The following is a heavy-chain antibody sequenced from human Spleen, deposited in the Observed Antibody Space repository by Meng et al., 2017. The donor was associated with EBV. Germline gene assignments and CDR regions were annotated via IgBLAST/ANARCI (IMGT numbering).Heavy chain of an antibody. CDR2: INLSKSAT. CDR3: SRDLNDGEEAY. D-gene: IGHD1-1*01. Sequence: QVRLVQSGAEVKKPGASMRVSCQASGNTFTSYYIHWVRQAPGQGLEWMGKINLSKSATVYAQKFQGRVTVTSDTSTSTVYMELSSLTSEDTAVYYCSRDLNDGEEAYWGQGTLVTVSS. CDR1: GNTFTSYY. V-gene: IGHV1-46*01. J-gene: IGHJ4*02.